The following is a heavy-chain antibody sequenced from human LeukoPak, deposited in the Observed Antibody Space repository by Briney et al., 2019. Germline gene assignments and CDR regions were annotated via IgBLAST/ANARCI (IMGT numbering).Heavy chain of an antibody. V-gene: IGHV1-2*02. D-gene: IGHD4-17*01. J-gene: IGHJ6*02. CDR3: ARAPTVTTLYYYYGMDV. CDR2: INPNSGGT. CDR1: GYTFTGYY. Sequence: ASVKVCCKASGYTFTGYYMHWVRQAPGQGLEWMGWINPNSGGTNYAQKFQGRVTMTRDTSISTAYMELSRLRSDDTAVYYCARAPTVTTLYYYYGMDVWGQGTTVTVSS.